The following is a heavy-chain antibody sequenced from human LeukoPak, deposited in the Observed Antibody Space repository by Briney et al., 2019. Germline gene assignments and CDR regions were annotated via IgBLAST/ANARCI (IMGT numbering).Heavy chain of an antibody. V-gene: IGHV4-31*03. CDR1: GVPIRRGVYF. CDR2: NYYSGSS. Sequence: SQTLSLTCSVSGVPIRRGVYFWLGPRAPPERALEWIGYNYYSGSSYYNPSLKSRVTISVDTSKNQFSLKLSSVTAADTAVYYCARSMRFGELQYWGQGTLVTVSS. CDR3: ARSMRFGELQY. J-gene: IGHJ4*02. D-gene: IGHD3-10*01.